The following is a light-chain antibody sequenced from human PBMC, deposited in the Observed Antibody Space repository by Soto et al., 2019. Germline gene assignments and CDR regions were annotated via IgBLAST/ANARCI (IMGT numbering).Light chain of an antibody. Sequence: EIVLTQSPGTLSLSPGERATLSCRASQSVSSIYLAWYQQKPGQAPRLLIYGASSRATGIPDRFSGSGSGTDFTITISRLEPEDFAVYYCQQFGSSPLFTFGPGTKVDVK. CDR2: GAS. CDR1: QSVSSIY. J-gene: IGKJ3*01. CDR3: QQFGSSPLFT. V-gene: IGKV3-20*01.